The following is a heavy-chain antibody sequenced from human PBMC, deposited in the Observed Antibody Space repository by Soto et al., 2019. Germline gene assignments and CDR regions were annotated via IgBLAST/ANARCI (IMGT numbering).Heavy chain of an antibody. CDR1: GGSFSGYY. J-gene: IGHJ3*02. V-gene: IGHV4-34*01. Sequence: SETLSLTCAVYGGSFSGYYWSWIRQPPGKGLEWIGEINHSGSTNYNPSLKSRVTISVDTSKNQFSLKLSSVTAADTAVYYCARFPQYSSGWPSAFDIWGQGTMVTVSS. CDR3: ARFPQYSSGWPSAFDI. CDR2: INHSGST. D-gene: IGHD6-19*01.